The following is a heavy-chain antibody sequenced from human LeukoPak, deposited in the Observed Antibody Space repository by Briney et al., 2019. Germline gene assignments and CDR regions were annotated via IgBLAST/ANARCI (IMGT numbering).Heavy chain of an antibody. Sequence: ASVKVSCKASGYTFTSYDINWVRQATGQGLEWMGWMNPNSGNTGYAQKFQGRVTMTRNASISTAYMELSSLRSEDTAVYYCARGSNWNYYYYGMDVWGQGTTVTVSS. CDR1: GYTFTSYD. CDR2: MNPNSGNT. CDR3: ARGSNWNYYYYGMDV. J-gene: IGHJ6*02. D-gene: IGHD1-20*01. V-gene: IGHV1-8*01.